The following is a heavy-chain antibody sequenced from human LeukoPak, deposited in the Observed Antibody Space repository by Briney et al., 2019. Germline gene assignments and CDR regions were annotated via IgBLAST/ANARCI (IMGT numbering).Heavy chain of an antibody. J-gene: IGHJ4*02. Sequence: GGSLRLSCAASGFTFSNAWMSWVRQAPGKGLEWVGRIKSKTDGGTTDYAAPVKGRFTISRDDPKNTLYLQMNSLKTEDTAVYYCTTGGLWFGELYYWGQGTLVTVSS. CDR3: TTGGLWFGELYY. D-gene: IGHD3-10*01. V-gene: IGHV3-15*01. CDR1: GFTFSNAW. CDR2: IKSKTDGGTT.